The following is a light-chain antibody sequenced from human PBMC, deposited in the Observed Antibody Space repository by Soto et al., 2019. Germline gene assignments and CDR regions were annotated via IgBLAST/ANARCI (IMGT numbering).Light chain of an antibody. J-gene: IGKJ5*01. CDR3: QQRSNWPLT. Sequence: SQSPDTLSLYKGLRATRYGTSSQTVNSNFLAWYQQKPGQAPRLLIYGVSNRATGIPARFSGSGSGTDFTLTISSLEAEDFAVYYCQQRSNWPLTFGQGTRLE. CDR1: QTVNSNF. CDR2: GVS. V-gene: IGKV3-11*01.